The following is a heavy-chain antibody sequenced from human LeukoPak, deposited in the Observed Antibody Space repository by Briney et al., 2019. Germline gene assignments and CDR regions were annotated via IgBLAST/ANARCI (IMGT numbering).Heavy chain of an antibody. V-gene: IGHV4-59*01. Sequence: PSETLSLTCTVSGGSISSYYWSWIRQPPGKGLEWIGYIYYSGSTNYNPSLKSRVTISVDTSKNQFSLKLSSVTAADTAVYYCARARGYSYGYWRYDYWGQGTLVTVSS. J-gene: IGHJ4*02. CDR1: GGSISSYY. D-gene: IGHD5-18*01. CDR2: IYYSGST. CDR3: ARARGYSYGYWRYDY.